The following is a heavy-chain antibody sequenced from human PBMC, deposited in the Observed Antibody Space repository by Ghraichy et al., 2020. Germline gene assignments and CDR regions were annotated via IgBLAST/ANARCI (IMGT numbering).Heavy chain of an antibody. CDR1: GFTFSTYT. D-gene: IGHD3-3*01. Sequence: GGSLRLSCVGSGFTFSTYTMYWVRQAPGKGLEWVASISSRNDYMYYRGSVKGRFTISRDNAKNSLFLQMNSLTAEDTATYYCARDKSLGRNFWGDGFEIWGQGAKVSVS. J-gene: IGHJ3*02. CDR3: ARDKSLGRNFWGDGFEI. V-gene: IGHV3-21*01. CDR2: ISSRNDYM.